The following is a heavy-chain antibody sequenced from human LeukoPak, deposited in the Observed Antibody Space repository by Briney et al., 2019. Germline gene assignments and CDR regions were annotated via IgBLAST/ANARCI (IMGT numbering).Heavy chain of an antibody. D-gene: IGHD2-2*01. Sequence: PSETLSLTCTVSGDSISSSDYYWGWIRQSPGKGLEWIGSIYYSGSTYYNPSLKSRVTMSVYTSKNQFSLKLSSVTAADTAVYYCARTNEYQLLCRRGRWFDPWGQGTLVTVSS. CDR3: ARTNEYQLLCRRGRWFDP. CDR1: GDSISSSDYY. J-gene: IGHJ5*02. V-gene: IGHV4-39*07. CDR2: IYYSGST.